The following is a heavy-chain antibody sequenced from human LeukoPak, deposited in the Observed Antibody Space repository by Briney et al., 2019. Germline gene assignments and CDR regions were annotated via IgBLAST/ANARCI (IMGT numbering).Heavy chain of an antibody. CDR2: TNTDGTST. D-gene: IGHD3-10*01. Sequence: PGGSLRLSCAASGFTFSSYWLHWVPEAPGKGLVWVSSTNTDGTSTNYADSVKGRITFSRDNARNTLYLQMKSLRAEDTAVYYCARDRRSPFDYWGQGTLVTVSS. CDR3: ARDRRSPFDY. V-gene: IGHV3-74*01. J-gene: IGHJ4*02. CDR1: GFTFSSYW.